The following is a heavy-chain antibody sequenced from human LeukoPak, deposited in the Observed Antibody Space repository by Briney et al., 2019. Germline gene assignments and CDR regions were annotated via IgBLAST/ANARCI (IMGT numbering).Heavy chain of an antibody. V-gene: IGHV3-30*18. CDR1: GFTFSTSI. CDR3: AKEVIAAGGNFEY. CDR2: ISYDGNNK. Sequence: PGRSLRLSCAASGFTFSTSIMHWVRQAPGKGLEWVAVISYDGNNKYYADSVKGRFTISRDNSKSTMYVQMNSLRAEGTAVYYCAKEVIAAGGNFEYWGQGTLVTVSS. J-gene: IGHJ4*02. D-gene: IGHD6-13*01.